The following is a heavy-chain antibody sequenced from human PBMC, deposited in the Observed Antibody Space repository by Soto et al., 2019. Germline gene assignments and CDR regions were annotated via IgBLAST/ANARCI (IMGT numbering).Heavy chain of an antibody. CDR3: ARIFCSSTTCYASPRRSAAFDI. Sequence: ASVKVSCKASGYTFTSYAMHWVRQAPGQRLEWMGWINAGNGNTKYSQKFQGRVTITRDTSASTAYMELSSLRSEDTAVYYCARIFCSSTTCYASPRRSAAFDIWGQGRMVTVS. CDR2: INAGNGNT. CDR1: GYTFTSYA. V-gene: IGHV1-3*01. J-gene: IGHJ3*02. D-gene: IGHD2-2*01.